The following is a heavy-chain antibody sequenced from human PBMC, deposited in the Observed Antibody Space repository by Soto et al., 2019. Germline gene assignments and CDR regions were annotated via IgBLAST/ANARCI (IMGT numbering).Heavy chain of an antibody. CDR1: GFTFDDYA. CDR3: AKGRMVRGVITHNAFDI. CDR2: ISWNSGSI. V-gene: IGHV3-9*01. D-gene: IGHD3-10*01. Sequence: PGGSLRLSCAASGFTFDDYAMHWVRQAPGKGLEWVSGISWNSGSIGYADSVKGRFTISRDNAKNSLYLQMNSLRAEDTALYYCAKGRMVRGVITHNAFDIWGQGTMVTVSS. J-gene: IGHJ3*02.